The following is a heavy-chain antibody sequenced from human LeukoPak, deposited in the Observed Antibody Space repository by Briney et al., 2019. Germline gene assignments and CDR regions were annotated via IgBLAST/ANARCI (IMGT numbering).Heavy chain of an antibody. Sequence: GESLKISCRASGYSFSKYWIGWVRQTPGKGLEWMGFIYSDESLIRYSPSFEGQVTISADNSINTAYLQWNSLKASDTAMYHCGRYGLSGNGYTSYFYYGMDFWGQGTAVTVSS. D-gene: IGHD5-12*01. CDR1: GYSFSKYW. J-gene: IGHJ6*02. CDR2: IYSDESLI. CDR3: GRYGLSGNGYTSYFYYGMDF. V-gene: IGHV5-51*01.